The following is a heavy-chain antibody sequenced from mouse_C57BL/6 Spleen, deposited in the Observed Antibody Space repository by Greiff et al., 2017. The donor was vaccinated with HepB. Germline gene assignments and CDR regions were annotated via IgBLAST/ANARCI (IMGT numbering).Heavy chain of an antibody. V-gene: IGHV5-4*03. CDR2: ISDGGSYT. J-gene: IGHJ1*03. D-gene: IGHD1-1*01. CDR1: GFTFSSYA. CDR3: ARRGTTVVARYFDV. Sequence: EVKLMESGGGLVKPGGSLKLSCAASGFTFSSYAMSWVRQTPEKRLEWVATISDGGSYTYYPDNVKGRFTISRDNAKNNLYLQMSHLKSEDTAMYYCARRGTTVVARYFDVWGTGTTVTVSS.